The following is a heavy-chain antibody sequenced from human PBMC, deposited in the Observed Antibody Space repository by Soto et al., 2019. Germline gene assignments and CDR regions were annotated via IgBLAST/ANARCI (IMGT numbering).Heavy chain of an antibody. J-gene: IGHJ4*02. CDR2: ISAYNGNT. D-gene: IGHD3-22*01. CDR1: GYTFTSYG. V-gene: IGHV1-18*01. Sequence: QVQLVQSGAEVKKPGASVKVSCKASGYTFTSYGISWVRQAPGQGLEWMGWISAYNGNTNYAQKLQGRVTMTTDTSTSTAYMELRSPRSDDTAVYYCARSYYYDSSGYYSEGDYWGQGTLVTVSS. CDR3: ARSYYYDSSGYYSEGDY.